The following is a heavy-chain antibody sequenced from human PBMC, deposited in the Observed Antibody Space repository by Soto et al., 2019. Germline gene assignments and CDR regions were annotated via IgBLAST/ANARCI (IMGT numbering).Heavy chain of an antibody. J-gene: IGHJ4*02. D-gene: IGHD6-6*01. CDR1: GGTFSSYA. V-gene: IGHV1-69*01. CDR3: AACSSAGRGGGER. CDR2: FIPIFGTA. Sequence: QVQLVQSGAEVKKPGSSVKVSCKASGGTFSSYAISWVRQAPGQGLEWMGGFIPIFGTANYAPKFQGRVTINGDESTRTASMELSSLRSEDTAVYYCAACSSAGRGGGERWGQGTLVTVSS.